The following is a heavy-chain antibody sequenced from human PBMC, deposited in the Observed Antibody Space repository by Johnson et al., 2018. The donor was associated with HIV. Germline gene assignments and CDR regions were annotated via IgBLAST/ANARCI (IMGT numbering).Heavy chain of an antibody. CDR2: IAYDGGLK. D-gene: IGHD3-22*01. CDR3: ARDFDDSSGGQDAFDI. V-gene: IGHV3-30*04. J-gene: IGHJ3*02. Sequence: QVQLVESGGGLVQPGGSLRLSCAASGFSFSSYAMHWVRQAPGKGLEWVTDIAYDGGLKYYADSVKGRFTISRDNSKNTLYLKMNSLRAEDTAVDYCARDFDDSSGGQDAFDIWGQGTMVTVSS. CDR1: GFSFSSYA.